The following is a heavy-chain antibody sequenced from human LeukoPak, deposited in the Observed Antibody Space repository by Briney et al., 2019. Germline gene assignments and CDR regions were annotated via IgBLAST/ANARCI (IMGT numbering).Heavy chain of an antibody. Sequence: SETLSLTCTVSGGSISSSSYYWGWIRQPPGKGLEWIGSIYYSGSTYYNPSLKTRVTISVDTSNNQFSPKLRSVTAPDTAVYYCARSRIGGSRSGFRNWGQGTLVTVSS. CDR2: IYYSGST. J-gene: IGHJ4*02. V-gene: IGHV4-39*07. CDR3: ARSRIGGSRSGFRN. D-gene: IGHD3-16*01. CDR1: GGSISSSSYY.